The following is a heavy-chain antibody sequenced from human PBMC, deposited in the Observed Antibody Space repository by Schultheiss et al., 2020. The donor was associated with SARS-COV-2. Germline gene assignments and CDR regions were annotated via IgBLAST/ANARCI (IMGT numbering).Heavy chain of an antibody. V-gene: IGHV4-38-2*02. CDR2: IYYSGST. Sequence: SETLSLTCAVSGYSISSGYYWTWIRQPPGKGLEWVGYIYYSGSTYYNPSLKSRVTISVDTSKNQFSLKLSSVTAADTAVYYCARDLIGSSIWFDPWGQGTLVTVSS. CDR1: GYSISSGYY. J-gene: IGHJ5*02. CDR3: ARDLIGSSIWFDP. D-gene: IGHD6-6*01.